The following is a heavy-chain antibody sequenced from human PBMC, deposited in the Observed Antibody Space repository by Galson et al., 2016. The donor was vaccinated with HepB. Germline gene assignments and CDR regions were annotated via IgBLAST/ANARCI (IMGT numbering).Heavy chain of an antibody. Sequence: SLRLSCAASGFTFSSYSMNWVRQAPGKGLEWISYISISSSTIYYADSVRGRFAISRDNAKNSLYLQMNSLRYEDTAVYYCARDMSSFYNYYYYGMDVWGQGTTVTVSS. D-gene: IGHD6-13*01. J-gene: IGHJ6*02. V-gene: IGHV3-48*02. CDR3: ARDMSSFYNYYYYGMDV. CDR2: ISISSSTI. CDR1: GFTFSSYS.